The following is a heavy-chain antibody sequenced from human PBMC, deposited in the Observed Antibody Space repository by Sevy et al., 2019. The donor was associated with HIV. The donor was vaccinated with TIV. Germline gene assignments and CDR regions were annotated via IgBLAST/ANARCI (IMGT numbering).Heavy chain of an antibody. CDR3: AAGLGKSDFDS. D-gene: IGHD3-9*01. Sequence: GGSLRLSCAASGLTVSNAWMNWVRQAPGKGLEWVGRIKSKSDGGTRDLAAPVKGRVSISRDASRNTVSLEIRSLKIEDTGMYYCAAGLGKSDFDSWGQGTLVTVSS. CDR2: IKSKSDGGTR. V-gene: IGHV3-15*01. J-gene: IGHJ5*01. CDR1: GLTVSNAW.